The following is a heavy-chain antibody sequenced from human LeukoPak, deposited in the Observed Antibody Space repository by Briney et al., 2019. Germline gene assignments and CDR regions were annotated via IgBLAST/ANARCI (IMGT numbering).Heavy chain of an antibody. J-gene: IGHJ3*02. Sequence: SSETLSLTCTVSGGSISSYYWSWIRQPPGKGLEWIGYIYYSGSTNYNPSLKSRVTISVDTSKNQFSLKLSSVTAADTAVYYCARRYCSGGSCYSGAFDIWGQETMATVSS. CDR1: GGSISSYY. D-gene: IGHD2-15*01. CDR2: IYYSGST. V-gene: IGHV4-59*08. CDR3: ARRYCSGGSCYSGAFDI.